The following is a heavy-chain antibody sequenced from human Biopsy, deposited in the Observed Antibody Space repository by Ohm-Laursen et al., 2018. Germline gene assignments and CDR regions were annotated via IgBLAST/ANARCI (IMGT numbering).Heavy chain of an antibody. CDR3: VREPKTGTAEAWYFDL. Sequence: SQTLSLTCSVSGASVKTSGYFWAWIRQLPGKGLEWIGYISYNERTHYNPSLTSRLAISFDTSNNRISLQLRSVSVADTAVYYCVREPKTGTAEAWYFDLWGRGSPVTVPS. V-gene: IGHV4-31*03. CDR1: GASVKTSGYF. J-gene: IGHJ2*01. CDR2: ISYNERT. D-gene: IGHD3-9*01.